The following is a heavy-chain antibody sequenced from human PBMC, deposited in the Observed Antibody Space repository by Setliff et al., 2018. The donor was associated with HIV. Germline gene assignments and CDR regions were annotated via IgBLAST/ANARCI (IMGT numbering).Heavy chain of an antibody. CDR1: GSISSYY. CDR3: ARGAPLAHYCSGGSCYFDY. CDR2: IYYSGTT. D-gene: IGHD2-15*01. V-gene: IGHV4-59*01. J-gene: IGHJ4*02. Sequence: GSISSYYWSWIRQPPGKGLEWIGYIYYSGTTNYNPSLKSRVTISVDTSENQFSLKLSSVTAADTAMYYCARGAPLAHYCSGGSCYFDYWGQGTLVTVSS.